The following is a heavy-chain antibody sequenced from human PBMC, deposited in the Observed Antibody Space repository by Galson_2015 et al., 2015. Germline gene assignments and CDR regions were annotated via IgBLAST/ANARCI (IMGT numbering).Heavy chain of an antibody. Sequence: SLRLSCAASGFTFSSYGMHWVRQAPGKGLEWVAVISYDGSNKYYADSVKGRFSISRDNAKTSLYLQMNSLRPEDTALYYCAKDRYTYGYPSTGYYYGMDVWGQGTTVTVSS. V-gene: IGHV3-30*18. CDR1: GFTFSSYG. CDR3: AKDRYTYGYPSTGYYYGMDV. J-gene: IGHJ6*02. D-gene: IGHD5-18*01. CDR2: ISYDGSNK.